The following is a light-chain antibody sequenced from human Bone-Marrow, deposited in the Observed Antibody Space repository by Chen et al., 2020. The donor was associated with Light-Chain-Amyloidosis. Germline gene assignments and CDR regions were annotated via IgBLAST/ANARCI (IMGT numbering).Light chain of an antibody. V-gene: IGKV3-20*01. J-gene: IGKJ4*01. CDR1: QTISSNY. CDR2: GSS. CDR3: QQYGTSPLT. Sequence: EIVLTQSPCTLSLSPGEGANLSCRASQTISSNYLTWYQQKFGQAPRLLIYGSSSRATGIPERFTGSGSGTDFTLTINRLEPEDFAMYYCQQYGTSPLTFGGGTKVEIK.